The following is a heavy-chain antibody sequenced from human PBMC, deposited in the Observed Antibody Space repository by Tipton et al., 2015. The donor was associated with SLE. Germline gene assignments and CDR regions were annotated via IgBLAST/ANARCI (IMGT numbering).Heavy chain of an antibody. D-gene: IGHD1-26*01. CDR2: INHSGST. CDR1: GGSISSYY. CDR3: ARGPLSGSYGYFDY. Sequence: TLSLTCTVSGGSISSYYWSWIRQPPGKGLEWIGEINHSGSTNYNPSLKSRVTISVDTSKNQFSLKLSSVTAADTAVYYCARGPLSGSYGYFDYWGQGTLVTVSS. V-gene: IGHV4-34*01. J-gene: IGHJ4*02.